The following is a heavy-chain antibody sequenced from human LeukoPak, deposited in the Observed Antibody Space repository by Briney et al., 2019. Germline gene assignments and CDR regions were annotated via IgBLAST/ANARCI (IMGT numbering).Heavy chain of an antibody. Sequence: PGGSLRLSCAASGFTFSSYSMNWVRQAPGKGLQWVSSISTGSSYIYYADSVKGRFTISRDNSKNSLYLQMNSLRTEDTALYYCAKGAAAGTDYYYYMDVWGKGTTVTVSS. J-gene: IGHJ6*03. D-gene: IGHD6-13*01. CDR1: GFTFSSYS. V-gene: IGHV3-21*04. CDR3: AKGAAAGTDYYYYMDV. CDR2: ISTGSSYI.